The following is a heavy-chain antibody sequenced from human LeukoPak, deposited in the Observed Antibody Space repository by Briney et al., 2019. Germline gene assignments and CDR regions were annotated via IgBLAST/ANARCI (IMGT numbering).Heavy chain of an antibody. V-gene: IGHV4-34*01. CDR1: GGSFSGYY. D-gene: IGHD3-3*01. J-gene: IGHJ5*02. CDR3: ARGRRNYDFWSGHGRWFDP. CDR2: INHSGST. Sequence: SETLSLTCAVYGGSFSGYYWSWIRQPPGKGLEWIGEINHSGSTNYNPSLKSRVTISVDTSKNQFTLKLSSVTAAVTAVYYCARGRRNYDFWSGHGRWFDPWGQGTLVTVSS.